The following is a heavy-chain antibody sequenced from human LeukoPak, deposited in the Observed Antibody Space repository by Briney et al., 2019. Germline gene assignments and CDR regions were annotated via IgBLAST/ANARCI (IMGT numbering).Heavy chain of an antibody. Sequence: GGSLRLSCAASGFTFSSYWMHWVRQAPGKGLVWVSRINSDGSSTSYADSVKGRFTISRDNAKNTLYPQMNSLRAEDTAVYYCAKDMVRGVIINLFDYWGQGTLVTVSS. D-gene: IGHD3-10*01. V-gene: IGHV3-74*01. CDR1: GFTFSSYW. J-gene: IGHJ4*02. CDR3: AKDMVRGVIINLFDY. CDR2: INSDGSST.